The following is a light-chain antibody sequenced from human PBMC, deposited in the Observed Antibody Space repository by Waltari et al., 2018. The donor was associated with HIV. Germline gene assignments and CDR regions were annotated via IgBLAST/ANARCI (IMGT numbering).Light chain of an antibody. CDR2: YDS. J-gene: IGLJ2*01. CDR3: QVWDSSSEHVV. Sequence: SYVLTQPPSVSVAPGKTARITCGGSDIGSKSVHWYQQKPGQAPVVVIYYDSDRPSGIPERFSGSNSRNTATLTISRVEAGDEADYYCQVWDSSSEHVVFGGGTKLTVL. V-gene: IGLV3-21*04. CDR1: DIGSKS.